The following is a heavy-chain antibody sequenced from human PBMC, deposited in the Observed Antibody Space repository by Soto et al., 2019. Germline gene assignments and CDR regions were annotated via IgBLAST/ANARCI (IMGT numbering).Heavy chain of an antibody. CDR3: AKGLNRSGWGPPSDY. V-gene: IGHV3-30*18. Sequence: QVQLVESGGDVVQPGRSLRLSCAASGFTFSSFGMHWVRQAPGKGLEWVAFISYDGTNKYYADSVKGRFTISRDSSKNKLYLQMNSLRAEDTGVYYCAKGLNRSGWGPPSDYWGQGTLVTVSS. J-gene: IGHJ4*02. CDR1: GFTFSSFG. D-gene: IGHD6-19*01. CDR2: ISYDGTNK.